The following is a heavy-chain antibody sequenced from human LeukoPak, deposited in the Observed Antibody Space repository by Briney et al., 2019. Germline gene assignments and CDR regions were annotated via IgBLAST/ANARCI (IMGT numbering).Heavy chain of an antibody. CDR2: ISAYNGNT. V-gene: IGHV1-18*01. Sequence: ASVKVSCKASGYTFTSYGISWVRQAPGQGLEWMGWISAYNGNTNYAQKLQGRVTMTTDTSTSTAYMELRSLRSDDTAVYYCARVRFLEWFLSVCWFGPWGQGTLVTVSS. CDR1: GYTFTSYG. J-gene: IGHJ5*02. D-gene: IGHD3-3*01. CDR3: ARVRFLEWFLSVCWFGP.